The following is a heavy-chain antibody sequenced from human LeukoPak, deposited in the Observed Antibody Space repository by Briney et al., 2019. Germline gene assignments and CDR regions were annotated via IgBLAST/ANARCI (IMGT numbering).Heavy chain of an antibody. CDR3: ARGRRTAVVMDFDY. CDR1: GGSFSSYY. Sequence: KSSETLCLTCTVSGGSFSSYYWTWIRQPPGKGLEWIGYIHYSGSSRSHPSLNSRVTMSVDTSKSQFSLKLTSVTAADTAVYYCARGRRTAVVMDFDYRGPGTLVTVSS. J-gene: IGHJ4*02. CDR2: IHYSGSS. V-gene: IGHV4-59*01. D-gene: IGHD2-21*01.